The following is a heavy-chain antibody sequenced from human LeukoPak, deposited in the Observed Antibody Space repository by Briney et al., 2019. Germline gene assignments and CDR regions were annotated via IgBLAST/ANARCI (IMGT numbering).Heavy chain of an antibody. Sequence: ASVKVSCKASGYTFTGYYMHWVRQAPGQGLEWMGWFNPDSGGTNYAQKFQGRVTMTRDTSISTAYMELSRLRSDDTAVYYCARVRSYCSGGSCYSGWFDPWGQGTLVTVSS. CDR3: ARVRSYCSGGSCYSGWFDP. D-gene: IGHD2-15*01. V-gene: IGHV1-2*02. CDR1: GYTFTGYY. J-gene: IGHJ5*02. CDR2: FNPDSGGT.